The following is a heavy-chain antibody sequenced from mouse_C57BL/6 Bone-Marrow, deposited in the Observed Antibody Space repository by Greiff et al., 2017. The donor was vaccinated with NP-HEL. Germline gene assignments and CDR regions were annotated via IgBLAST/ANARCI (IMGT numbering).Heavy chain of an antibody. CDR1: GYSFTGYY. J-gene: IGHJ2*01. CDR2: INPSTGGT. V-gene: IGHV1-42*01. Sequence: LVESGPELVKPGASVKISCKASGYSFTGYYMNWVKQSPEKSLEWIGEINPSTGGTTYNQKFKAKATLTVDKSSSTAYMQLKSLTSEDSAVYYCARGLRDYWGQGTTLTVSS. D-gene: IGHD1-1*01. CDR3: ARGLRDY.